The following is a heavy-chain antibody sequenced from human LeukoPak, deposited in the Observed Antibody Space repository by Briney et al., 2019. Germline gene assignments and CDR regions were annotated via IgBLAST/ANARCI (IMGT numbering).Heavy chain of an antibody. V-gene: IGHV1-18*01. D-gene: IGHD1-26*01. CDR3: ARDGVGGATFDY. CDR1: GGTFSSYA. J-gene: IGHJ4*02. CDR2: ISAYNGNT. Sequence: ASVKVSCKASGGTFSSYAISWVRQAPGQGLEWMGWISAYNGNTNYAQKLQGRVTMTTDTSTSTAYMELRSLRSDDTAVYYCARDGVGGATFDYWGQGTLVTVSS.